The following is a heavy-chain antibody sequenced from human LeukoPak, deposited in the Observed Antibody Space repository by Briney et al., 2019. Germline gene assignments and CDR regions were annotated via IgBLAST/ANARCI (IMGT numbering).Heavy chain of an antibody. D-gene: IGHD6-19*01. CDR2: INPRGST. CDR1: GGSFSSHY. CDR3: ARGLRQGSAWSWGPKEKSYQYMDV. V-gene: IGHV4-34*01. J-gene: IGHJ6*04. Sequence: KPSETLSLTCGVSGGSFSSHYWTWIRQPPGKGLEWIGEINPRGSTNYNPSLESRVTVSADTSRNQLSLSLTSVTAADSAVYFCARGLRQGSAWSWGPKEKSYQYMDVCGTGTTVIVSS.